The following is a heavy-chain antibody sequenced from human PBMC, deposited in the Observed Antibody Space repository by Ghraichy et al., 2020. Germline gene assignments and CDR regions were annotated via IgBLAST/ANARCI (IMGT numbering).Heavy chain of an antibody. CDR3: AGKQTGLDY. CDR2: LYGGGTT. V-gene: IGHV3-53*01. J-gene: IGHJ4*02. D-gene: IGHD1-26*01. Sequence: GGSLRLSCAASEFSVGDNYMTWVRQAAGKGLEWVSHLYGGGTTAYADSVKSRFAISRDNSKNMLFLHMNGLRVEDTAVYYCAGKQTGLDYWGQGILVTVSA. CDR1: EFSVGDNY.